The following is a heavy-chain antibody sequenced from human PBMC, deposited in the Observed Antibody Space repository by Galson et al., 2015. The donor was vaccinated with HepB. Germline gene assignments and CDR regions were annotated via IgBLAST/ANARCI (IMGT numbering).Heavy chain of an antibody. D-gene: IGHD3-9*01. CDR3: AREDRYFDWPLLHYYYGMDV. CDR2: IKQDGSEK. CDR1: GFTFSSYW. Sequence: SLRLSCAASGFTFSSYWMSWVRQAPGKGLEWVANIKQDGSEKYYVDSVKGRFTISRDNAKNSLYLQMNSLRAEDTAVYYCAREDRYFDWPLLHYYYGMDVWGQGTTVTVSS. J-gene: IGHJ6*02. V-gene: IGHV3-7*01.